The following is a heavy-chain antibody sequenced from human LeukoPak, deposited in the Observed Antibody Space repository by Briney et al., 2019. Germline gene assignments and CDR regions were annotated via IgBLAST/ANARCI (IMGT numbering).Heavy chain of an antibody. CDR3: ARNRVTIFGVVPNWFDP. J-gene: IGHJ5*02. CDR1: GGSFSGYY. V-gene: IGHV4-34*01. CDR2: INHSGST. Sequence: PSETLSLTCAVYGGSFSGYYWSWIRQPPGKGLEWIGEINHSGSTNYNPSLKSRVTISVDTSKNQFSLKLSSVTAADTAVYYCARNRVTIFGVVPNWFDPWGQGTLVTVSS. D-gene: IGHD3-3*01.